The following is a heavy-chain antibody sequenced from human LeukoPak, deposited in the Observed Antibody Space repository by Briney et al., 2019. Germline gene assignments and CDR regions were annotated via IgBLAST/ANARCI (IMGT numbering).Heavy chain of an antibody. D-gene: IGHD2-2*01. Sequence: RGSLRLSCAASGFTFSSYSMNWVRQAPGKGLEWVSSISSSSSYIYYADSVKGRFTISRDNAKNSLYLQMNSLRAEDTAVYYCARRHCSSTGCSPFDYWGQGTLVTVSS. J-gene: IGHJ4*02. CDR1: GFTFSSYS. CDR3: ARRHCSSTGCSPFDY. CDR2: ISSSSSYI. V-gene: IGHV3-21*01.